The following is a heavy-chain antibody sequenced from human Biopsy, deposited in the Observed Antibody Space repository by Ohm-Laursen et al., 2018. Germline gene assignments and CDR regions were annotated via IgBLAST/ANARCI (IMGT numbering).Heavy chain of an antibody. V-gene: IGHV4-59*12. D-gene: IGHD3-22*01. Sequence: SETLSLTCSVSGGSMTGDEWSWIRLAPGKGLEWIGYIYYSGGTKYNPSLASRVTFSVDMSKRQFSLKLSFVTAADTAVYYCARWTPEYDSSRYYLDAFDIWGQGTKVTVSS. CDR2: IYYSGGT. J-gene: IGHJ3*02. CDR3: ARWTPEYDSSRYYLDAFDI. CDR1: GGSMTGDE.